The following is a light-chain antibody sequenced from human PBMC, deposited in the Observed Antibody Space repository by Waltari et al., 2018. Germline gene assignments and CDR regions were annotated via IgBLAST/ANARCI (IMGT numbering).Light chain of an antibody. J-gene: IGLJ3*02. CDR1: NSNIGNNA. CDR2: YND. Sequence: QSVLTQPPSVSGVPRQRVTISCSGSNSNIGNNAVAWYQQIPGRAPKLLIYYNDFLSSGVSDRFSCSMSGSSASLAISGLQSEDEADYYCATWDDTLSGWVFGVGTKLTVL. CDR3: ATWDDTLSGWV. V-gene: IGLV1-36*01.